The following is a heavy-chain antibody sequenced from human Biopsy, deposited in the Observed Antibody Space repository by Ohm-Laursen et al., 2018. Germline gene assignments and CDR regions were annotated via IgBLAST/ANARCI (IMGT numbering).Heavy chain of an antibody. CDR3: ANWNYYYDSSGPHAFDV. V-gene: IGHV3-11*01. J-gene: IGHJ3*01. CDR1: GFSFSDSY. CDR2: ISSRTNTI. D-gene: IGHD3-22*01. Sequence: LRLSCAASGFSFSDSYMNWIRQAPGKGLKWVSYISSRTNTIYYADSVKGRFTISRDNAKNSLYLQMSSLRAEDTAVYYCANWNYYYDSSGPHAFDVWGQGTMVTVSS.